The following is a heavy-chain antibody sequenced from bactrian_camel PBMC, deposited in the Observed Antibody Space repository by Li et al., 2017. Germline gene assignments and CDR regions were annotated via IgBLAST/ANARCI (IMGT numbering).Heavy chain of an antibody. V-gene: IGHV3S9*01. D-gene: IGHD2*01. CDR2: IDSDGST. CDR1: RYTFSAYC. J-gene: IGHJ6*01. CDR3: ATDSPAACEYCSDGYCSPLLGY. Sequence: HVQLVESGGGSVQAGGSLKLSCEASRYTFSAYCMGWSRQAPGKEREGVAAIDSDGSTHYGDSVKGRFTVSADNARKTLYPQMNDLKPEDTAIYYCATDSPAACEYCSDGYCSPLLGYRGQGTQVTV.